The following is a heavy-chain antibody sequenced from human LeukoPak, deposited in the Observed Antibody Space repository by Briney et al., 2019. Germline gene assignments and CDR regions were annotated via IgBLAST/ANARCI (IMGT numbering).Heavy chain of an antibody. CDR1: GGSISSSNW. V-gene: IGHV4-4*02. CDR3: ASALGSSSWYGAFDI. D-gene: IGHD6-13*01. Sequence: PSETLSLTCAVSGGSISSSNWWSWVRQPPGKGLEWIGEIYHSGSTNYNPSLKSRVTISVDKSKNQFSLKLSSVTAADTAVYYCASALGSSSWYGAFDIWGQGTMVTVSS. J-gene: IGHJ3*02. CDR2: IYHSGST.